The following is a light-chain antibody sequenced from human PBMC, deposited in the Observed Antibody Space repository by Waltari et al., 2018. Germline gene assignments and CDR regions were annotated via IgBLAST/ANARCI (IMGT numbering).Light chain of an antibody. Sequence: QSVLTQPPSASGTPGQRVTISCSGSTSNIGSNSVNWYQQLPGTAPKLLVYSNKQRPSGVPDRFSGSKSGTSASLGISGLQSEDETDYYCAAWDDSLKGPVFGGGTKVTVL. V-gene: IGLV1-44*01. CDR2: SNK. CDR3: AAWDDSLKGPV. J-gene: IGLJ3*02. CDR1: TSNIGSNS.